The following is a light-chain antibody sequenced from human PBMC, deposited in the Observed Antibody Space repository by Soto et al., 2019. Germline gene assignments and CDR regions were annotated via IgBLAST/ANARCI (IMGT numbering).Light chain of an antibody. CDR1: QSVSAGY. J-gene: IGKJ4*01. CDR2: GAS. Sequence: EIVLTQSPGTLSLSPGERATLSCRASQSVSAGYLAWYQQKPGQAPRLLIYGASSRATGIPDRFSGSGSGNYFPQQIRNLEPEDFELYYCQQNVSPPHTFGGGTKGEIK. V-gene: IGKV3-20*01. CDR3: QQNVSPPHT.